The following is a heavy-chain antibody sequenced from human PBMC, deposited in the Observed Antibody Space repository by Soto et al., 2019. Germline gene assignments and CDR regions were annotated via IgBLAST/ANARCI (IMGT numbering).Heavy chain of an antibody. CDR3: ASGGRRPPDIDV. D-gene: IGHD3-10*01. V-gene: IGHV4-31*03. CDR1: GGSISSGGYY. Sequence: QVQLQESGPGLVKPSQTLSLTCTVSGGSISSGGYYWSWIRQHPGKGLEWIGYIYYSGSTYYNPSLKSRVTIAVETSKNQFSLKLSSVTAADTAESSGASGGRRPPDIDVWGQGTTVTVSS. J-gene: IGHJ6*02. CDR2: IYYSGST.